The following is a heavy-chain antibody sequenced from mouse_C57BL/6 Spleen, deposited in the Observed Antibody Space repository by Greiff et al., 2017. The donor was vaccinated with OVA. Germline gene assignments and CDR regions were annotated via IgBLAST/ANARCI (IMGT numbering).Heavy chain of an antibody. J-gene: IGHJ3*01. CDR2: IRLKSDNYAT. CDR3: TEGDDYAWFAY. V-gene: IGHV6-3*01. D-gene: IGHD2-4*01. CDR1: GFTFSNYW. Sequence: EVKLMESGGGLVQPGGSMKLSCVASGFTFSNYWMNWVRQSPEKGLEWVAQIRLKSDNYATHYAESVKGRFTISRDDSKSSVYLQMNNLRAEDTGIYYCTEGDDYAWFAYWGQGTLVTVSA.